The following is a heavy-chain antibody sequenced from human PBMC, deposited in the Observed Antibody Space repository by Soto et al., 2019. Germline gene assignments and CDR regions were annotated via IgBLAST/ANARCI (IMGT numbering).Heavy chain of an antibody. CDR1: WCRFTSFW. CDR3: ARLGYCSGGSCYSDYYYGMDV. D-gene: IGHD2-15*01. CDR2: IYPGDSDT. Sequence: PWESLRIRCKGSWCRFTSFWSGCVRQMPGKGLEWMGIIYPGDSDTRYSPSFQGQVTISADKSISTAYLQWSSLKASDTAMYYCARLGYCSGGSCYSDYYYGMDVWGQGTTVTVSS. J-gene: IGHJ6*02. V-gene: IGHV5-51*01.